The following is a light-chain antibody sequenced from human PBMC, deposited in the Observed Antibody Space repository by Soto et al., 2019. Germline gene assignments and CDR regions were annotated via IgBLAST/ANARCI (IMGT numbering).Light chain of an antibody. V-gene: IGLV1-40*01. CDR3: QSYDSSLSGYV. CDR1: SSNIGAGYE. Sequence: QSVLTQPPSVSEAPGQRVTISCTGCSSNIGAGYEAHWYQEVPGTAPKLLIYENNNRPSGVPDRFSGSKSGTSASLAITGLQADDEAEYYCQSYDSSLSGYVFGTGTKLTVL. CDR2: ENN. J-gene: IGLJ1*01.